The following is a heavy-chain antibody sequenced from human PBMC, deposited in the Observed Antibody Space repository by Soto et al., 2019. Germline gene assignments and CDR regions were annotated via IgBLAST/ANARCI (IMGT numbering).Heavy chain of an antibody. CDR2: ISAYNGNT. CDR3: ARDLSTRTIVVVPAGYYYYYGMDV. CDR1: GYTFTSYG. Sequence: GASVKVSCKASGYTFTSYGISWVRQAPGQGLEWMGWISAYNGNTNYAQKLQGRVTMTTDTSTSTAYMELRSLRSDDTAVYYCARDLSTRTIVVVPAGYYYYYGMDVWGQGTTATVSS. J-gene: IGHJ6*02. V-gene: IGHV1-18*04. D-gene: IGHD2-2*01.